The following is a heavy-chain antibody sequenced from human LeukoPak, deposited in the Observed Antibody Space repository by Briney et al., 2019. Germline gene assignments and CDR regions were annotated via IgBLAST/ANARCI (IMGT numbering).Heavy chain of an antibody. J-gene: IGHJ4*02. Sequence: PSETLSLTCAVSGGSIRRYYWSWIRQPPGKGLECIGNIYYSGSTNPNPSLQSRVNISVDTSKIQFSLKVSSVTAADTAVNYCARALTRGYCSGGTCSYFDYWGQGTLVTVFS. CDR3: ARALTRGYCSGGTCSYFDY. CDR2: IYYSGST. D-gene: IGHD2-15*01. CDR1: GGSIRRYY. V-gene: IGHV4-59*01.